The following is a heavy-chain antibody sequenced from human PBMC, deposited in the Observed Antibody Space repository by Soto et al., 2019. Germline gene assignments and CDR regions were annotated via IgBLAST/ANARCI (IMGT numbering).Heavy chain of an antibody. Sequence: QVQLVQSGAEVKKPGSSVKVSCKASGGTFSSYATSWVRQAPGQGLEWMGGIIPIFGTANYAQKFQGRVTITADESTSTAYMELSSLRSEDTAVYYCARELQYYYDSSGYYSYWGQGTLVTVSS. CDR2: IIPIFGTA. V-gene: IGHV1-69*12. CDR1: GGTFSSYA. D-gene: IGHD3-22*01. CDR3: ARELQYYYDSSGYYSY. J-gene: IGHJ4*02.